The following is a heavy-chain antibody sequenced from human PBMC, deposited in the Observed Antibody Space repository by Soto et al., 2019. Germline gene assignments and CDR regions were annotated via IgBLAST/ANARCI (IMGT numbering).Heavy chain of an antibody. V-gene: IGHV4-4*07. D-gene: IGHD2-21*02. J-gene: IGHJ4*02. CDR1: GGSVTSYT. Sequence: ESLSLSSMVSGGSVTSYTLGWVRQPANKGLEWIGRVFSSVSATYNPSLKSRVSISMDTAENRISLKLDSVTAADAGVYFCARDGMTTGDTWGPGTLVTVSS. CDR3: ARDGMTTGDT. CDR2: VFSSVSA.